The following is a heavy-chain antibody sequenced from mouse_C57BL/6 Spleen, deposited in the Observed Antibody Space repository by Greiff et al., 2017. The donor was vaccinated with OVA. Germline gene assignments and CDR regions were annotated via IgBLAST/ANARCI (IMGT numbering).Heavy chain of an antibody. D-gene: IGHD1-1*01. J-gene: IGHJ2*01. CDR2: IDPEDGET. CDR1: GFTFTDYY. V-gene: IGHV14-2*01. CDR3: ACDTTVVAPYYFDY. Sequence: EVQLQQSGAELVKPGASVKLSCTASGFTFTDYYMHWVKQRTEQGLEWIGRIDPEDGETNYAPKFKGKATITADTSSNTAYLQLSSLTSEDAAVYFCACDTTVVAPYYFDYWGQGTTLTVSS.